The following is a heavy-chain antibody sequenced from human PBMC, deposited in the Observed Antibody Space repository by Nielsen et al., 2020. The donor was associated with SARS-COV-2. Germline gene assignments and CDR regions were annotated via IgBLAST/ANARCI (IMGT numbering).Heavy chain of an antibody. V-gene: IGHV3-30*04. CDR2: ISYDGSNK. D-gene: IGHD3-10*01. J-gene: IGHJ5*02. CDR1: GFTFSSYA. Sequence: SCAASGFTFSSYAMHWVRQAPGKGLEWVAVISYDGSNKYYADSVKGRFTISRDNSKNTLYLQMNSLRAEDTAVYYCARGPWRNTMVRGELDPWGQGTLVTVSS. CDR3: ARGPWRNTMVRGELDP.